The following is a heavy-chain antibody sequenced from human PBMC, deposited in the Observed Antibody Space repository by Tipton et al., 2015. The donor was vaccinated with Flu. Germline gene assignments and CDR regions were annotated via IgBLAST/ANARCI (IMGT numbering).Heavy chain of an antibody. CDR2: IWYDGSNI. Sequence: SLRLSCKVSGFDFSVYGMHWVRQAPGKGLEWVAVIWYDGSNIHYADSVKGRFTISRDNSKNTLYLQMNGLRAEDTAVYYCSGTQGTFDIWGQGTMVTVSS. CDR3: SGTQGTFDI. D-gene: IGHD1-26*01. J-gene: IGHJ3*02. V-gene: IGHV3-33*01. CDR1: GFDFSVYG.